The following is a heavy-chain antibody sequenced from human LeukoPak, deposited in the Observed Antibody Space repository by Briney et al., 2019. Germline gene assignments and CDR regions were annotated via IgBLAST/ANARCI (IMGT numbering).Heavy chain of an antibody. V-gene: IGHV4-34*01. Sequence: SETLSLTCAVYGGSFSGYYWSWIRQPPGKGLEWIGEINHSGSTNYNPSLKSRVTISVDTSKNQFSLKLSSVTAADTAVYYCARSDVTVTKGYYYYYMDVWGKGTTVTVSS. CDR3: ARSDVTVTKGYYYYYMDV. CDR2: INHSGST. CDR1: GGSFSGYY. J-gene: IGHJ6*03. D-gene: IGHD4-17*01.